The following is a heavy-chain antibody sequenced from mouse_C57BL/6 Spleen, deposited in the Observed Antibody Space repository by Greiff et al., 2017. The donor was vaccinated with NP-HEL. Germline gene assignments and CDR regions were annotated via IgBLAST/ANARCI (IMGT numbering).Heavy chain of an antibody. D-gene: IGHD1-1*01. J-gene: IGHJ2*01. CDR3: ARKAVLEGNY. CDR1: GYTFTSYW. Sequence: QVQLQQPGAELVKPGASVKLSCKASGYTFTSYWVQWVKQRPGQGLEWIGEIDPSDSYTNYNQKFKGKATLTVDTSSSTAYMQLSSLTSEDSAVYYCARKAVLEGNYWGQGTTLTVSS. V-gene: IGHV1-50*01. CDR2: IDPSDSYT.